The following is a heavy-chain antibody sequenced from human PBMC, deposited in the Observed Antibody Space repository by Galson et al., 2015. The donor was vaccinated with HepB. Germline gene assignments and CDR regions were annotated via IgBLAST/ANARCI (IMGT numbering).Heavy chain of an antibody. V-gene: IGHV3-43*01. Sequence: SLRLSCAVSGFTFDDYTMHWVRQAPGKGLEWVSLISWDGDTTYYAGSVKGRFTISRDNSKNCLYLQMNSLRTEDTALYYCAKAGYGGDCYFDAFDIWGQGTMVTVSS. J-gene: IGHJ3*02. CDR3: AKAGYGGDCYFDAFDI. CDR2: ISWDGDTT. D-gene: IGHD2-21*01. CDR1: GFTFDDYT.